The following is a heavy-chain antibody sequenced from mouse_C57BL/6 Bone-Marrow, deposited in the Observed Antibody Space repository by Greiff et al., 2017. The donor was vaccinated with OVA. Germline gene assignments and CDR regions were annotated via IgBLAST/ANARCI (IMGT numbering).Heavy chain of an antibody. D-gene: IGHD2-4*01. CDR3: AREDYDGAGWFAY. V-gene: IGHV5-16*01. Sequence: DVKLVESEGGLVQPGSSMKLSCTASGFTFSDYYMAWVRQVPEKGLEWVANINYDGSSTYYLDSLKSRFIISRDNAKNILYLQMSSLKSEDTATYYCAREDYDGAGWFAYWGQGTLVTVSA. J-gene: IGHJ3*01. CDR1: GFTFSDYY. CDR2: INYDGSST.